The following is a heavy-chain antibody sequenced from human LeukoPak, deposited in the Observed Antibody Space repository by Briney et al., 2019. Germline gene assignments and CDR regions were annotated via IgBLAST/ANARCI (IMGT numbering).Heavy chain of an antibody. V-gene: IGHV1-69*13. CDR3: ARRSGSYYHFDY. CDR1: RGTFSNYA. J-gene: IGHJ4*02. CDR2: IIPIFGTA. D-gene: IGHD1-26*01. Sequence: SVKVSCKASRGTFSNYAISWVRQAPGQVLEWMGGIIPIFGTANYAQKLQGRVTITADESTSTVYMELSSLRSEDTAVYYCARRSGSYYHFDYWGQGTLVTVSS.